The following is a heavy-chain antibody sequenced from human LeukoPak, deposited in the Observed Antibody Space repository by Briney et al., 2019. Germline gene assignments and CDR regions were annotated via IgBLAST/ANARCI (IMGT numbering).Heavy chain of an antibody. CDR2: INSDGSST. CDR1: GFTFSSYG. D-gene: IGHD3-9*01. CDR3: ARAPVRYPFKGDAFDI. J-gene: IGHJ3*02. Sequence: PGGSLRLSCAASGFTFSSYGMHWVRQAPGKGLVWVSRINSDGSSTSYADSVKGRFTISRDNAKNTLYLQMNSLRAEDTAVYYCARAPVRYPFKGDAFDIWGQGTMVTVSS. V-gene: IGHV3-74*01.